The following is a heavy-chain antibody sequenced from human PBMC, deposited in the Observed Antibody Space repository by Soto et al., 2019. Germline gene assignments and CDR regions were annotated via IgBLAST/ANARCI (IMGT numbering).Heavy chain of an antibody. D-gene: IGHD2-2*01. Sequence: EVQLVESGGGLVQPGGSLRLSCVASGFTFSSYEMNWVRQAPGKGLEWVSYISTSGSPKYYADSVKGRFTSSRDNGQDSMFLPMKSMRGEDTDVYYCARDFRSCTSISCFKGLDQWGQGTLVTVAS. V-gene: IGHV3-48*03. CDR2: ISTSGSPK. J-gene: IGHJ4*02. CDR1: GFTFSSYE. CDR3: ARDFRSCTSISCFKGLDQ.